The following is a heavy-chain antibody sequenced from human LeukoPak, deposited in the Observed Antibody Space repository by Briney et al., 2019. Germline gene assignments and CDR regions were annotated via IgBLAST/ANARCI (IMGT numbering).Heavy chain of an antibody. V-gene: IGHV3-53*01. CDR3: ARIQIQLWADYFDY. J-gene: IGHJ4*02. Sequence: GGSLRLSCAASGFTVSSNYMSWVRQAPGRGLEWVSVIYSGGSTYYADSVKGRSTISRDNSKNTLYLQMNSLRAEDAAVYYCARIQIQLWADYFDYWGQGTLVTVSS. D-gene: IGHD5-18*01. CDR1: GFTVSSNY. CDR2: IYSGGST.